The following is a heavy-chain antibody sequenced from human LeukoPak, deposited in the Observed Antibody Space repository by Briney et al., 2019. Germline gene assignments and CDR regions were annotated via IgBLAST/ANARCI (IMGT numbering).Heavy chain of an antibody. J-gene: IGHJ4*02. D-gene: IGHD6-13*01. V-gene: IGHV3-74*01. CDR3: ARDRSISAAGDTY. Sequence: GGSLRLSCAASGFTFSDYWMHWVRQAPGKGLVCVSRVNRDGSSTSYADSVKGRFTISRDNAKNTLSLQMNSLRAEDTAIYYCARDRSISAAGDTYWGQGTLVTVSS. CDR1: GFTFSDYW. CDR2: VNRDGSST.